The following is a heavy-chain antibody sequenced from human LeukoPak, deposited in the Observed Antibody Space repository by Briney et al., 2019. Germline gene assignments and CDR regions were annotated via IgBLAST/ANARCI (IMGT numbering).Heavy chain of an antibody. Sequence: SEPLSLTCTVSGGSISSGSYYWSWIRQPAGKGLEWIGRIYTSGSTKYNPSLKSRVTISVDTSKNQFSLKLSSVTAADTAVYYCARIYCGGDCRGYYYHYYMDVWGKGTTVTISS. J-gene: IGHJ6*03. V-gene: IGHV4-61*02. CDR3: ARIYCGGDCRGYYYHYYMDV. CDR2: IYTSGST. D-gene: IGHD2-21*02. CDR1: GGSISSGSYY.